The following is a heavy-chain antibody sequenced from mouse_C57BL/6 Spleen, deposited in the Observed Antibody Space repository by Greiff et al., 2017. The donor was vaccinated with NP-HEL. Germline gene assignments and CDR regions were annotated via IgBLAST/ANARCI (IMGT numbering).Heavy chain of an antibody. V-gene: IGHV1-69*01. Sequence: QVQLQQSGAELVMPGASVKLSCKASGYTFTSYWMHWVKQRPGQGLEWIGEIDPSDSYTNYNQKFKGKSTLTVDKSSSTAYMQLSSLTSEDSAVYYCARSGYYGRADYWGQGTTLTVSS. D-gene: IGHD1-1*01. J-gene: IGHJ2*01. CDR1: GYTFTSYW. CDR3: ARSGYYGRADY. CDR2: IDPSDSYT.